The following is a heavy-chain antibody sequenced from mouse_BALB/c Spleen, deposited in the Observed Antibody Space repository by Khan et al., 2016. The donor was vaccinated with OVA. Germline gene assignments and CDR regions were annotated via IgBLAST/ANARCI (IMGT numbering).Heavy chain of an antibody. D-gene: IGHD3-3*01. Sequence: QVQLKESGPGILQPSQTLSLTCSFSGFSLRTSGMGVSWIRQPSGKGLQWLAHIYWDDEKRYNPSLKSRLTISKDTSRNQVFIKITSVDTADTATYYCSRRRDRYFDFWGQGTTLTVSS. J-gene: IGHJ2*01. CDR1: GFSLRTSGMG. CDR3: SRRRDRYFDF. V-gene: IGHV8-12*01. CDR2: IYWDDEK.